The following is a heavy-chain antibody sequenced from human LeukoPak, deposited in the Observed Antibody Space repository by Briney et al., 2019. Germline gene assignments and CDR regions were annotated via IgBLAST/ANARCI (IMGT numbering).Heavy chain of an antibody. V-gene: IGHV3-11*05. CDR3: ARDGGAQY. Sequence: KAGGSLRLSCAASGFTFSDYYMSWVRQPPGKGLQWLSFIGLNGSYINYADSVKGRFTISRDNAKNSLYLQMNSLRAEDTAVYYCARDGGAQYWGQGTLVTVSS. CDR2: IGLNGSYI. D-gene: IGHD3-3*01. J-gene: IGHJ4*02. CDR1: GFTFSDYY.